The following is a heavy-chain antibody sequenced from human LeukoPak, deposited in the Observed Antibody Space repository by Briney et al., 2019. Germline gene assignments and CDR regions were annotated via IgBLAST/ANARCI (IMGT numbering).Heavy chain of an antibody. CDR3: ARGLDYDFWSGHQSFADY. CDR1: GGSFSGYY. Sequence: SETLSLTCAVYGGSFSGYYWSWIRQPPGKGLEWIGEINHSGSTNYNPSLKSRVTISVDTSKNQFSLKLSSVTAVDTAVYYCARGLDYDFWSGHQSFADYWGQGTLVTVSS. D-gene: IGHD3-3*01. CDR2: INHSGST. V-gene: IGHV4-34*01. J-gene: IGHJ4*02.